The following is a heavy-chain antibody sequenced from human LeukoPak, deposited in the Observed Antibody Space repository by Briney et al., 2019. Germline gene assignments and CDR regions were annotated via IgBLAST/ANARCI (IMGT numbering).Heavy chain of an antibody. V-gene: IGHV2-5*02. Sequence: SGPTLVNPTQTLTLTCTFSGFSLSTSGVGVGWIRQPPGKALEWLALIYWDDDKRYSPSLKSRLTITKDTSKNQVVLTMTNMDPVDTVTYYCAHRGAAAYSYGPPFDYWGQGTLVTVSS. J-gene: IGHJ4*02. CDR3: AHRGAAAYSYGPPFDY. CDR1: GFSLSTSGVG. D-gene: IGHD5-18*01. CDR2: IYWDDDK.